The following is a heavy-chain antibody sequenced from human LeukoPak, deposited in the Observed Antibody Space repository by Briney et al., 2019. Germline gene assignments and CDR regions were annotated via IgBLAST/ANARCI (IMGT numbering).Heavy chain of an antibody. J-gene: IGHJ4*02. V-gene: IGHV4-61*02. D-gene: IGHD2/OR15-2a*01. Sequence: PSETLSLTCTVSGGSISSGSYYWSWIRQPAGKGLEWIGRIYTSGSTNYNPSLKSRVTISADTSKNQFSLKLSSVTAADTAVYYGASHTMTTSHWGQGTLVTVSS. CDR3: ASHTMTTSH. CDR2: IYTSGST. CDR1: GGSISSGSYY.